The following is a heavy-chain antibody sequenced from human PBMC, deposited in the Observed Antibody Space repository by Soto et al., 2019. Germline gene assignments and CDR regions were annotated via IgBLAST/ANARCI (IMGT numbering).Heavy chain of an antibody. J-gene: IGHJ4*02. Sequence: PGGSLRLSCAASGFTVSSNYMSWVRQAPGKVLEWVSVIYSGGSTYYADSVKGRFTISRDNSKNTLYLQMNSLRAEDTAVYYCARVPNDAAYYFDYWGQGTLVTVSS. CDR1: GFTVSSNY. D-gene: IGHD1-1*01. CDR2: IYSGGST. CDR3: ARVPNDAAYYFDY. V-gene: IGHV3-53*01.